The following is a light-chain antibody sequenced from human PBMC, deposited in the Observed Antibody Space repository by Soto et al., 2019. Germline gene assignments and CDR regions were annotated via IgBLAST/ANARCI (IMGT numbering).Light chain of an antibody. CDR1: QGVSSSH. Sequence: EIVLTQSPGTLSLSPGERATLSCGASQGVSSSHLAWYQQKPGQAPRLLIYGASSRATGIPDRFSGSGSGTDFTLTISRLEPEDFAVYYCQQYVTSPPTFGQGTKVDIK. J-gene: IGKJ1*01. CDR3: QQYVTSPPT. CDR2: GAS. V-gene: IGKV3-20*01.